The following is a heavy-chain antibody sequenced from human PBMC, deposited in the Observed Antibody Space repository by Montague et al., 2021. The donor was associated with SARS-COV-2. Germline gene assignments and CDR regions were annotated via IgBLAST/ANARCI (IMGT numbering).Heavy chain of an antibody. CDR2: IGGSGGGP. CDR3: AKGGLGAAAGPFFYYGLDV. V-gene: IGHV3-23*01. D-gene: IGHD6-13*01. CDR1: GFTFSNFA. J-gene: IGHJ6*02. Sequence: SLRLSCAASGFTFSNFAMTWVRQAPGKGLEWVSAIGGSGGGPYYADSVKGRFTMSRDNFKDTLFLQMNSLRAEDTAVYYCAKGGLGAAAGPFFYYGLDVWGQGTTVTVSS.